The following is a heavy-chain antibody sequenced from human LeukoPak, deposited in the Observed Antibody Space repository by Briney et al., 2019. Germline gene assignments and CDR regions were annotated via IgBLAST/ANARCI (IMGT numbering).Heavy chain of an antibody. CDR2: IYYSGST. D-gene: IGHD3-16*01. CDR3: APQARRSAWGGY. Sequence: SETLSLTCTVSGGSISGSSYYWGWIRQPPGKGLEWIGSIYYSGSTYYNPSLKSRVTISVDTSKNQFSLKLSSVTAADTAVYYCAPQARRSAWGGYWGQGTLVTVSS. J-gene: IGHJ4*02. CDR1: GGSISGSSYY. V-gene: IGHV4-39*01.